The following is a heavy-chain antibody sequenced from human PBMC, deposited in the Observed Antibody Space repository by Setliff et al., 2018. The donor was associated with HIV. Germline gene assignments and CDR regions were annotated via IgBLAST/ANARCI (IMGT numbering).Heavy chain of an antibody. CDR1: GGAMNSYY. CDR2: IYDSGNT. Sequence: SETLSLTCTVSGGAMNSYYWTWVRQPPGKGLEWIGYIYDSGNTNYNPSLKSRVSISLGTSNNQFSLRLTSMTAADTAVYYCAFSKQMATMAFDYWGQGALVTVSS. D-gene: IGHD5-12*01. J-gene: IGHJ4*02. CDR3: AFSKQMATMAFDY. V-gene: IGHV4-59*08.